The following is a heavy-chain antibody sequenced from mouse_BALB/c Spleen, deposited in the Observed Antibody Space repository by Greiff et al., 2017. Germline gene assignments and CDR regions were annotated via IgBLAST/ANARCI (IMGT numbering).Heavy chain of an antibody. CDR3: ARGRYDGYSWYFDV. D-gene: IGHD2-3*01. CDR1: GYTFTTYP. J-gene: IGHJ1*01. Sequence: QVQLQRSGAELVKPGASVKMSCKAFGYTFTTYPIEWMKQNHGKSLEWIGNFHPYNDDTKYNEKFKGKAKLTVEKSSSTVYLELSRLTSDDSAVYYCARGRYDGYSWYFDVWGAGTTVTVSS. V-gene: IGHV1-47*01. CDR2: FHPYNDDT.